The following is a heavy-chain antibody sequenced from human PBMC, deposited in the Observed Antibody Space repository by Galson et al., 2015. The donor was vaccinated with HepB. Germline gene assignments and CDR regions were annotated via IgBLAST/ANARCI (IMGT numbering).Heavy chain of an antibody. CDR2: ISVYHGNT. V-gene: IGHV1-18*04. D-gene: IGHD1-14*01. J-gene: IGHJ5*02. Sequence: SGYKFTSFGISWVRQAPGQGLEWMGWISVYHGNTEYAQKFQGRLTMTTDTSTSTAYMELRSLRSDDTAVYYCARDRTWFNPWGQGTLVTVSS. CDR1: GYKFTSFG. CDR3: ARDRTWFNP.